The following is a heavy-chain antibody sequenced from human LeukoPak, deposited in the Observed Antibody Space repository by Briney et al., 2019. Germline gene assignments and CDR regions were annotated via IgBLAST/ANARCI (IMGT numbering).Heavy chain of an antibody. D-gene: IGHD4-17*01. CDR2: IWYDGSNK. Sequence: GGSLRLSCAASGFTFSSYGMHWVRQAPGKGLEWVAVIWYDGSNKYYADSVKGRFTISRDNSKNTLYLQMNSLRAEGTAVYYCARDPSSKDYGDYAFDYWGQGTLVTVSS. J-gene: IGHJ4*02. V-gene: IGHV3-33*01. CDR1: GFTFSSYG. CDR3: ARDPSSKDYGDYAFDY.